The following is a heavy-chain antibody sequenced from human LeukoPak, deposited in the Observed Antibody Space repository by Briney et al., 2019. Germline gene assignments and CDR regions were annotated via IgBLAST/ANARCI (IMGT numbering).Heavy chain of an antibody. CDR1: GFTFSSYW. Sequence: GGSLRLSCAASGFTFSSYWMNWARQAPGKGLEWVASINHNGNVNYYVDSVKGRFTISRDNAKNSLYLQMNNLRAEDTAVYYCAALPQDSSYPWGQGTLVTVSS. D-gene: IGHD2-21*01. CDR3: AALPQDSSYP. CDR2: INHNGNVN. V-gene: IGHV3-7*01. J-gene: IGHJ5*02.